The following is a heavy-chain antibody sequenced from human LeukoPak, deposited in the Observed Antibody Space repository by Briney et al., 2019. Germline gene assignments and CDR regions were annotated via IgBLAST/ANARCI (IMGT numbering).Heavy chain of an antibody. V-gene: IGHV4-39*07. Sequence: SETLSLTCTVSGGSTSSSSYYWGWIRQPPGKGLEWIGSIYYSGSTYYNPSLKSRVTISVDTSKNQFSLKLSSVTAADTAVYYCARGLSSWYYPVDYWGQGTLVTVSS. CDR1: GGSTSSSSYY. J-gene: IGHJ4*02. CDR2: IYYSGST. CDR3: ARGLSSWYYPVDY. D-gene: IGHD6-13*01.